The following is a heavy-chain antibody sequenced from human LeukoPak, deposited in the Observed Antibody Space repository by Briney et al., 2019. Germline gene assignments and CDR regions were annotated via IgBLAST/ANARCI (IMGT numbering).Heavy chain of an antibody. D-gene: IGHD5-24*01. CDR1: GFTLSSHA. J-gene: IGHJ6*02. CDR3: TTTSRRDGYNSAIYYYGMDV. CDR2: IRSKANSYAT. V-gene: IGHV3-73*01. Sequence: QPGGSLRLSCTASGFTLSSHAMHWVRQASGKGLEWVGRIRSKANSYATAYAASVKGRFTISRDDSKNTAYLQMNSPKTEDTAVYYCTTTSRRDGYNSAIYYYGMDVWGQGTTVTVSS.